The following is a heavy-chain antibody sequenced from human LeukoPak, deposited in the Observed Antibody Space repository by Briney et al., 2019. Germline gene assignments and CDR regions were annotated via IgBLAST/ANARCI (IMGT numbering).Heavy chain of an antibody. CDR3: TTEGVLLWFGELLGGYFDY. D-gene: IGHD3-10*01. CDR1: GFTFSNAW. Sequence: SGGSLRLSCAASGFTFSNAWMSWVRQAPGKGLEWVGRIKSKTDGGTTDYAAPVKGRFTISRDDSKNTLYLQMNSLKTEDTAVYYCTTEGVLLWFGELLGGYFDYRGQGTLVTVSS. J-gene: IGHJ4*02. CDR2: IKSKTDGGTT. V-gene: IGHV3-15*01.